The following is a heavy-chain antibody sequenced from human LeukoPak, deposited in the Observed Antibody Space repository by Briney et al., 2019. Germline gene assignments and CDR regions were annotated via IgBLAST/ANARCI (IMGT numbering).Heavy chain of an antibody. Sequence: SETLSLTCTVSGGSISSYYWSWIRQPPGKGLEWIAYIYYSGITSYNPFLKSRVTISVNTSKNQFSLRLSSVTAADTAVYYCARLFSSWSFDYWGQGTLVTVSS. D-gene: IGHD6-13*01. CDR2: IYYSGIT. CDR1: GGSISSYY. CDR3: ARLFSSWSFDY. V-gene: IGHV4-59*01. J-gene: IGHJ4*02.